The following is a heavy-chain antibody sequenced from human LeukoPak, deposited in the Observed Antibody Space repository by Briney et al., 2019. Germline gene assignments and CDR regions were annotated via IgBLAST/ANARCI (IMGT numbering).Heavy chain of an antibody. CDR1: GFTFNRYN. Sequence: GGSLRLSCAASGFTFNRYNMNWVRRAPGKGLEWVSSIDSSGGYMFYADSVKGRFIISRDNAKDSLYLQMNSLRVEDTAVYYCLRGDRRDYWGQGTLVTVSS. J-gene: IGHJ4*02. CDR3: LRGDRRDY. CDR2: IDSSGGYM. V-gene: IGHV3-21*06.